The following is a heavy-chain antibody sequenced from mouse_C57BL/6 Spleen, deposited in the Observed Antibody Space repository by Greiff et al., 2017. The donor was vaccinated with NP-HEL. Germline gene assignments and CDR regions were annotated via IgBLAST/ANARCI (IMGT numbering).Heavy chain of an antibody. CDR3: AYYSNFYYYAMDY. CDR1: GYTFTDYY. Sequence: EVQLHQSGPELVKPGASVKISCKASGYTFTDYYMNWVKQSHGKSLEWIGDINPNNGGTSYNQKFKGKATLTVDKSSSTAYMELRSLTSEDSAVYYCAYYSNFYYYAMDYWGQGTSVTVSS. CDR2: INPNNGGT. V-gene: IGHV1-26*01. J-gene: IGHJ4*01. D-gene: IGHD2-5*01.